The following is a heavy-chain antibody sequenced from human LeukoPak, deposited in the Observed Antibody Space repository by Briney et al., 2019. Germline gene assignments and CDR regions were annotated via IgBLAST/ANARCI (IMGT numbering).Heavy chain of an antibody. CDR2: IHHSGST. D-gene: IGHD6-13*01. CDR3: ARDIFSGSSWYVGY. J-gene: IGHJ4*02. V-gene: IGHV4-38-2*02. Sequence: PSETLSLTCTVSGYSISSDSYWGWVRQPPGKELEWIGGIHHSGSTYYNPSLKSRVIISVDTSRNQFSLRLSSVTAADTAQYFCARDIFSGSSWYVGYWGQGIQVSVSS. CDR1: GYSISSDSY.